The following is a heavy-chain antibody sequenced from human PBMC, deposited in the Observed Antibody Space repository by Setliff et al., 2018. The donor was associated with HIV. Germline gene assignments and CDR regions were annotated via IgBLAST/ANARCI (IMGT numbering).Heavy chain of an antibody. J-gene: IGHJ4*02. CDR2: IYYSGST. CDR1: GGSIYGSYSY. CDR3: ARQGQLGSE. V-gene: IGHV4-39*01. D-gene: IGHD1-1*01. Sequence: PSETLSLTCTVSGGSIYGSYSYWGWIRQPPGKGLESIGSIYYSGSTYYKPSLKSRVTISVDTSKNQFSRKLSSVTAADTAVYYCARQGQLGSEWGQGTLVTVSS.